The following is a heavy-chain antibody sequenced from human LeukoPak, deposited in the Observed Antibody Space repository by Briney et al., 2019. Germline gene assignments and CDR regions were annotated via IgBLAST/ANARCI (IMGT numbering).Heavy chain of an antibody. J-gene: IGHJ4*02. D-gene: IGHD3-22*01. CDR1: GFTFSSYG. Sequence: GGSLRLSCAASGFTFSSYGMPWVRQAPGKGLEWVAVIWYDGSNKYYADSVKGRFTISRDNSKNTLSLQMNSPRAEDTAVYYCARAPLYYYDSPFFDYWGQGTLVTVSS. CDR2: IWYDGSNK. CDR3: ARAPLYYYDSPFFDY. V-gene: IGHV3-33*01.